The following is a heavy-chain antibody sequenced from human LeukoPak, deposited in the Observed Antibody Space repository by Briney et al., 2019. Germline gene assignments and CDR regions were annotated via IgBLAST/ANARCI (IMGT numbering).Heavy chain of an antibody. D-gene: IGHD2-15*01. CDR1: GYTFTDFY. Sequence: ASVKVSCRPSGYTFTDFYMLWVRQASGQGLEWMGWLNPNSGRTNCAQRFQRRITVTRDTSHRIVYMELSTVISEHTGVYYCERDAGYDYYDYWPQGTLVPVPS. J-gene: IGHJ4*02. CDR2: LNPNSGRT. V-gene: IGHV1-2*02. CDR3: ERDAGYDYYDY.